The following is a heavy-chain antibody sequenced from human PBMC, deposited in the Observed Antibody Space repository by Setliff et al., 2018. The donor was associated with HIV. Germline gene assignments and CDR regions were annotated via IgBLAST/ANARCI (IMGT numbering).Heavy chain of an antibody. CDR3: ARASRGGYYGSSGYAY. CDR1: GFTFNNYA. J-gene: IGHJ4*02. CDR2: ISYDESNK. V-gene: IGHV3-30*01. Sequence: GGSLRLSCVASGFTFNNYAMHWVRQAPGKGLEWVTVISYDESNKYYGDSVKGRFTISRDNSKNTLYLQLNSLRAEDTAVYYCARASRGGYYGSSGYAYWGQGTLVTVSS. D-gene: IGHD3-22*01.